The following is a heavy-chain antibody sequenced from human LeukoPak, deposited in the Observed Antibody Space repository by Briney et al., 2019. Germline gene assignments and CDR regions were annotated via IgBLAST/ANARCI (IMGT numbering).Heavy chain of an antibody. Sequence: PSETLSLTCTISGGSISSISYYWGWIRQPPGKGLEWIGSIYYTGSTYYNPSLKSRVTVSVDTSKNQFSLNLRSVTAADTAVYYCAREVLIVVEPAANTIDYWGQGTRVTVSS. D-gene: IGHD2-2*01. CDR1: GGSISSISYY. J-gene: IGHJ4*02. CDR3: AREVLIVVEPAANTIDY. CDR2: IYYTGST. V-gene: IGHV4-39*02.